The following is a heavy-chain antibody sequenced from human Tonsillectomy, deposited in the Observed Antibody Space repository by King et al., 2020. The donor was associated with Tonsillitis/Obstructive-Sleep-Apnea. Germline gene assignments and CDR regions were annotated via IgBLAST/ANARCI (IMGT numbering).Heavy chain of an antibody. D-gene: IGHD2-8*01. V-gene: IGHV4-59*01. CDR3: ARDMVLEAGGDAFDI. Sequence: VQLQESGPGLVKPSETLSLTCTVSGGSISSYSWSWIRQPPGKGLEWIGYSYYSGSTNYNPSLKSRVTISVDTSKTQFSLKLSSVTAADTAVYYCARDMVLEAGGDAFDIWGQGTMVTVSS. CDR2: SYYSGST. J-gene: IGHJ3*02. CDR1: GGSISSYS.